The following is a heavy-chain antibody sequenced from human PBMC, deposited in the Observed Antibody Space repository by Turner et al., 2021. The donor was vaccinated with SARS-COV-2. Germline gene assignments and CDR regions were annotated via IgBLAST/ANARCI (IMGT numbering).Heavy chain of an antibody. CDR3: ASQEALVPSYYYYYYGMDV. D-gene: IGHD3-10*01. V-gene: IGHV4-39*01. CDR1: GASLSSSSYY. CDR2: IYYSGST. Sequence: QLQLQESGPGLVKPTETLSLTCTVSGASLSSSSYYWGWIRQPPGKGLEWIGSIYYSGSTYYNPSLKSRVTISVDTSKNQFSLKLSSVTAADTAVYYCASQEALVPSYYYYYYGMDVWGQGTTVTVSS. J-gene: IGHJ6*02.